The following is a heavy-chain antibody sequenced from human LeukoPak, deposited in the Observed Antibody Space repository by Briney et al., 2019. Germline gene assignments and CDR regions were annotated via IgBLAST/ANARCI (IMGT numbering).Heavy chain of an antibody. CDR3: AKRMVYSGSQGQIDY. CDR1: RFTFSNYA. Sequence: QAGGSLRLSCAASRFTFSNYAMSWVRQAPGKGLEWVSVISGSGGSTYYADSVKGRFTISRDNSKNTLYLQMNSLRAEDTALYYCAKRMVYSGSQGQIDYWGQGTLVTVSS. V-gene: IGHV3-23*01. CDR2: ISGSGGST. D-gene: IGHD1-26*01. J-gene: IGHJ4*02.